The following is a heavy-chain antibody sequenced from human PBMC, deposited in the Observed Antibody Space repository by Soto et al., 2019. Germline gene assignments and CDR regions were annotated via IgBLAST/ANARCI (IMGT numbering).Heavy chain of an antibody. CDR3: ARGRTVRNYADDSSDYFYFFDY. J-gene: IGHJ4*02. CDR2: VYYTGSA. D-gene: IGHD3-22*01. Sequence: SETLSLTCTVSGDSISTFYWGWMRQSPGKELEWIGYVYYTGSANYNPSLKSRVTISVDRSKNQFSLKLTSANAADTAVYYCARGRTVRNYADDSSDYFYFFDYWGQGTQVTVS. V-gene: IGHV4-59*01. CDR1: GDSISTFY.